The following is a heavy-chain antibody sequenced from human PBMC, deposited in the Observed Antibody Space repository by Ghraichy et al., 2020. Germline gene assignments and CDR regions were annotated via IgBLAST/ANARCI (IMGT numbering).Heavy chain of an antibody. D-gene: IGHD1-26*01. CDR3: ARGPIEGVTGTY. CDR1: GFTVSSNY. CDR2: IYSRGST. J-gene: IGHJ4*02. Sequence: GGSLRLSCAASGFTVSSNYMTWVRQAPGKGLEWVSLIYSRGSTDYADSVKGRFTISRDHSKNTLYLQMNSLRAEDTAVYYCARGPIEGVTGTYWGQGTLVAVSS. V-gene: IGHV3-66*01.